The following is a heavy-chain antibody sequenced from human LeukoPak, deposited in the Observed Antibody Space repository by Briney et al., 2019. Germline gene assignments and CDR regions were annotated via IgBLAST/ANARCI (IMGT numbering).Heavy chain of an antibody. J-gene: IGHJ1*01. V-gene: IGHV5-51*01. CDR2: VYPADPDV. D-gene: IGHD3-16*01. CDR1: GYSFSSYW. Sequence: GESLKISCHGYGYSFSSYWIAWVRQMPGQGLEWMGIVYPADPDVRYNPSFQGQVTISVDKSIKTSFLQFNSLKASDTAMYYFAGPGQQDLGGHLPRWGQGTLVTVSS. CDR3: AGPGQQDLGGHLPR.